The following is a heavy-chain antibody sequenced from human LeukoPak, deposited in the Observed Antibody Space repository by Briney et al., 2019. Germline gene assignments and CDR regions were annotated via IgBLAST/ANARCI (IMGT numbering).Heavy chain of an antibody. Sequence: GASVKVSCKASGYTFTSYDINWVRQATGQGLEWMGWMNPNSGNTGYAQKFQGRVTITADESTTTAYMELSSLRSEDTAVYYCARVTHTELSTWFDPWGQGTLVTVSS. V-gene: IGHV1-8*03. CDR3: ARVTHTELSTWFDP. D-gene: IGHD5-18*01. J-gene: IGHJ5*02. CDR1: GYTFTSYD. CDR2: MNPNSGNT.